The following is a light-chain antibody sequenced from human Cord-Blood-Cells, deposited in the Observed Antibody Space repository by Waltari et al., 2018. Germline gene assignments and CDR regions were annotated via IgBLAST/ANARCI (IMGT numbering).Light chain of an antibody. CDR3: QQYNNWPPLT. CDR1: QSVSSN. CDR2: GAS. V-gene: IGKV3-15*01. Sequence: EIVMTQSPATLSVSPGERATLSCRASQSVSSNLAWYQQKPGQAPRLLIYGASTRATGIPVRFSGIGSGTEFTLTISSLQSEDFAVYYGQQYNNWPPLTFGGGTKVEIK. J-gene: IGKJ4*01.